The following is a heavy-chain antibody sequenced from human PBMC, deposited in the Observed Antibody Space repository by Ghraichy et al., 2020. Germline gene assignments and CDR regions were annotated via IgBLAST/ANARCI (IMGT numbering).Heavy chain of an antibody. Sequence: SETLSLTCTVSGGSISSYYWSWIRQPPGKGLEWIGYIYYSGSTNYNPSLKSRVTISVDTSKNQFSLKLSSVTAADTAVYYCAREGRYCSSTSCSFRAFDIWGQGTMVTVSS. V-gene: IGHV4-59*01. J-gene: IGHJ3*02. CDR3: AREGRYCSSTSCSFRAFDI. CDR2: IYYSGST. CDR1: GGSISSYY. D-gene: IGHD2-2*01.